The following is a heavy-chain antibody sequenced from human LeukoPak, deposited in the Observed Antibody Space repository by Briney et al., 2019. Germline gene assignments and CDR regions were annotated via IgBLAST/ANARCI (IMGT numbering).Heavy chain of an antibody. J-gene: IGHJ4*02. CDR3: ARAAFYSEYYFDY. V-gene: IGHV4-30-4*01. D-gene: IGHD3-3*02. CDR2: IYYRGRT. Sequence: PSETLSLTCTVSGGSISSGDFYWSWIRQPPGKGLEWIAYIYYRGRTYYNPSLKSRVTISLDTSKNQFSLTLSSVTAADTAVYYCARAAFYSEYYFDYWGQGTLVTVSS. CDR1: GGSISSGDFY.